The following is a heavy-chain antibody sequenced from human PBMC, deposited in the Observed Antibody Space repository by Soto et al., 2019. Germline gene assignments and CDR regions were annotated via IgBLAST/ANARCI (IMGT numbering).Heavy chain of an antibody. CDR1: GFRFSSYS. V-gene: IGHV3-23*01. CDR3: ATMNRYFEY. D-gene: IGHD3-22*01. CDR2: ITATGDRT. Sequence: PGGSLRLSCADSGFRFSSYSMSWVRQTPGKGLEWVAAITATGDRTYYADSVTGRFTISRDNSKKTPYLQMTSLRAEDTAMYYCATMNRYFEYWRRGTPVAASS. J-gene: IGHJ4*01.